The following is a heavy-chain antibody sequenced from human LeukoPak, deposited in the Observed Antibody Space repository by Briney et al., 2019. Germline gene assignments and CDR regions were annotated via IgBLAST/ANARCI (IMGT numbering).Heavy chain of an antibody. V-gene: IGHV4-39*07. D-gene: IGHD6-19*01. J-gene: IGHJ3*02. CDR1: GGSISSSRKY. CDR2: LYYSGST. CDR3: ARVMAVAGRDAFDI. Sequence: SETLSLTCTVSGGSISSSRKYWGWIRQPPGKGLEWIGSLYYSGSTYYNPSLKSRVTISVDTSKNQFSLKLSSVTAADTAVYYCARVMAVAGRDAFDIWGQGTMVTVSS.